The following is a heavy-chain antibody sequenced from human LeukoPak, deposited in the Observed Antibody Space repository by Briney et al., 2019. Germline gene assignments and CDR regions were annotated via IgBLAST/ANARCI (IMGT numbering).Heavy chain of an antibody. CDR2: INAGNGNT. CDR1: GYTFTSYA. D-gene: IGHD1-14*01. J-gene: IGHJ4*02. V-gene: IGHV1-3*01. Sequence: GASVKVSCEASGYTFTSYAMHWVRQAPGQRLEWMGWINAGNGNTKYSQKFQGRVTMTRDTSTSTVYMELSSLRSEDTAVYYCAADLYNWNHIFDYWGQGTLVTVSS. CDR3: AADLYNWNHIFDY.